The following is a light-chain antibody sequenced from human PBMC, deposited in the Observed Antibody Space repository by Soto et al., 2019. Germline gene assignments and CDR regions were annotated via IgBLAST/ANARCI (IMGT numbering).Light chain of an antibody. J-gene: IGKJ1*01. V-gene: IGKV3-15*01. CDR3: QQFNNWPRT. CDR1: QSVNNN. Sequence: EIVMTQSPATLSVSPGERATLSCRASQSVNNNLAWYQQKPGQAPRLLIYGASTRATGIPARFSGSGSGTELTLTISSLQSEDFAVYYCQQFNNWPRTFGQGTKVEV. CDR2: GAS.